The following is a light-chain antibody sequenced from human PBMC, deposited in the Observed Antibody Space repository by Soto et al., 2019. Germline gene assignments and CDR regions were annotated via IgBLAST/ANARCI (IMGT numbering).Light chain of an antibody. V-gene: IGKV1-6*01. CDR3: LQDYSYPFT. CDR2: SAS. Sequence: IQMTQSPSSLSASVGDRVTITCRASQAIRNDLGWFQQKPGKAPKLLTYSASTLQSGVPSRFSGSGSGTDFSLTISSLQPEDFATYFCLQDYSYPFTFGGGTKVEIK. J-gene: IGKJ4*01. CDR1: QAIRND.